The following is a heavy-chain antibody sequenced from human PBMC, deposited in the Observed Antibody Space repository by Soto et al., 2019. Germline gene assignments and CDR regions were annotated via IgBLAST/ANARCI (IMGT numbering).Heavy chain of an antibody. J-gene: IGHJ4*02. CDR2: ISAYNGNT. Sequence: QVQLVQSGAEVKKPGASVKVSCKASGYTFTSFGISWVRQAPGQGLEWMGWISAYNGNTNSAQNFQGRVTMTTDTTTSTASTELSCLSSDETGVYDCARGGTPRDYLGQGTLDTVS. V-gene: IGHV1-18*01. D-gene: IGHD3-16*01. CDR3: ARGGTPRDY. CDR1: GYTFTSFG.